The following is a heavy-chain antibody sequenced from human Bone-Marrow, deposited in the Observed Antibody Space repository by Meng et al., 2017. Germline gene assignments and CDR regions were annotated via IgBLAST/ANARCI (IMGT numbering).Heavy chain of an antibody. CDR1: GFTFSSYA. V-gene: IGHV1-69*05. J-gene: IGHJ6*02. CDR3: ARETPTYYYDSSGYLPADYGMDV. D-gene: IGHD3-22*01. Sequence: KISCAASGFTFSSYAISWVRQAPGQGLEWMGGIIPIFGTANYAQKFQGRVTITTDESTSTAYMELSSLRSEDTAVYYCARETPTYYYDSSGYLPADYGMDVWGQGTTVTVSS. CDR2: IIPIFGTA.